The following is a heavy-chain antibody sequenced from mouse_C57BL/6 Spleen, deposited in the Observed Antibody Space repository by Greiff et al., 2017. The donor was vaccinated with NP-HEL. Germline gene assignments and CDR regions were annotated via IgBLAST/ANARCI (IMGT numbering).Heavy chain of an antibody. CDR3: ARNYGSSHNWYFDV. V-gene: IGHV1-39*01. Sequence: EVQGVESGPELVKPGASVKISCKASGYSFTDYNMNWVKQSNGKSLEWIGVINPNYGTTSYNQKFKGKATLTVDQSSSTAYMQLNSLTSEDSAVYYWARNYGSSHNWYFDVWGTGTTVTVSS. CDR1: GYSFTDYN. D-gene: IGHD1-1*01. CDR2: INPNYGTT. J-gene: IGHJ1*03.